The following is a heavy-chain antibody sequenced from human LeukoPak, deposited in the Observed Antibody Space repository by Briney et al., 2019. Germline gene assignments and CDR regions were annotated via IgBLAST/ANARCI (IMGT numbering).Heavy chain of an antibody. CDR2: VSTYNNNT. J-gene: IGHJ4*02. V-gene: IGHV1-18*01. Sequence: ASVNVSCQASGYNFIRYGISWVRQAPGQGLEWMGWVSTYNNNTAYAQKLQGRVVMTTDTSTTTAYMELRSLRSDDTALYYCARKPATVLIPGDYWGQGTLVTVSS. D-gene: IGHD4-17*01. CDR3: ARKPATVLIPGDY. CDR1: GYNFIRYG.